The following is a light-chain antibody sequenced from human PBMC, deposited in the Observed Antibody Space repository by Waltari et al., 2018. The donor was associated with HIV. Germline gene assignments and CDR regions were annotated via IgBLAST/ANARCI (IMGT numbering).Light chain of an antibody. CDR1: NIGSKS. CDR2: YDS. J-gene: IGLJ1*01. Sequence: SYVLTQPPSVSVAPGKTARITCGGNNIGSKSVHWYQQKPGQAPVLVIYYDSDRPSGSPERFSGSNSGNTATLTISRVEAGDEADYYCQVWDSSSDHPVFGTGTKVTVL. V-gene: IGLV3-21*04. CDR3: QVWDSSSDHPV.